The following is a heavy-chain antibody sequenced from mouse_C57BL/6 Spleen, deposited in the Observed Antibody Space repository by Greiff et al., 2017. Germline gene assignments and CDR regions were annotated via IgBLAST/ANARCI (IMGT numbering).Heavy chain of an antibody. CDR2: INPNNGGT. CDR3: ARSRGDGYYLDY. Sequence: EVKLQESGPELVKPGASVKIPCKASGYTFTDYNMDWVKQSHGKSLEWIGDINPNNGGTIYNQKFKGKATLTVDKSSSTAYMELRSLTSEDTAVYYCARSRGDGYYLDYWGQGTTLTVSS. V-gene: IGHV1-18*01. D-gene: IGHD2-3*01. J-gene: IGHJ2*01. CDR1: GYTFTDYN.